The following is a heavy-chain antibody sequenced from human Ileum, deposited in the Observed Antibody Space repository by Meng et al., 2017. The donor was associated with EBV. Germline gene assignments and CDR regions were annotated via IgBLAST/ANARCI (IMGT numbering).Heavy chain of an antibody. V-gene: IGHV4-4*02. Sequence: GPGVGRLSGPLSLTGAVSGGSWHGSIWWSLVRQPHGEGLEWMGEIYDSGRNNYTPSHKSRVSISVDKSKTQFSLKLSSVTAADTAVYYCARADKVRFDYWGQGTLVTVSS. CDR2: IYDSGRN. CDR1: GGSWHGSIW. CDR3: ARADKVRFDY. J-gene: IGHJ4*02.